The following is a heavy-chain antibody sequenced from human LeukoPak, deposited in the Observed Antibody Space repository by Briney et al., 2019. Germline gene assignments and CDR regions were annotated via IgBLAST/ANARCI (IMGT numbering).Heavy chain of an antibody. J-gene: IGHJ4*02. CDR3: ARQQVIDY. V-gene: IGHV3-48*04. CDR2: ISSTSNTK. Sequence: GGSLRLSCAASGFTVSSYNMNWVRQAPGKGLEWVSYISSTSNTKLYAGSVKGRFTVSRDDAKNSLYLQMNSLRAEDTAVYYCARQQVIDYWGQGTLVTVSS. D-gene: IGHD6-13*01. CDR1: GFTVSSYN.